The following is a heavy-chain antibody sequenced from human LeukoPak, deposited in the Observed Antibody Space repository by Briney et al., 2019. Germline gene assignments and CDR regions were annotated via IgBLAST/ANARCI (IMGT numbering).Heavy chain of an antibody. CDR3: AKHSGYDNNFDY. Sequence: PGGSLRLSCAASGFTFSSYAMSWVRQAPGKGLEWVSAISGSGGSTYYADSVKGRFTIPRDNSKNTLYLQMNSLRAEDTAVYYCAKHSGYDNNFDYWGQGTLVTVSS. V-gene: IGHV3-23*01. CDR2: ISGSGGST. CDR1: GFTFSSYA. D-gene: IGHD5-12*01. J-gene: IGHJ4*02.